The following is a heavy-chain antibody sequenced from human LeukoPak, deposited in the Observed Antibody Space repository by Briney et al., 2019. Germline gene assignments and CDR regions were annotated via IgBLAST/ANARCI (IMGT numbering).Heavy chain of an antibody. D-gene: IGHD3-10*01. CDR1: GFTFSSST. V-gene: IGHV3-23*01. CDR3: ATGAATMVRGVVNY. Sequence: GGSLRLSCVASGFTFSSSTMSWVRQAPGKGLEWVSGISGSGGSTYYADSVKGRFTISRDNSKNTLFLQMYSLRAEDTAAYYCATGAATMVRGVVNYWGQGILVTVSS. CDR2: ISGSGGST. J-gene: IGHJ4*02.